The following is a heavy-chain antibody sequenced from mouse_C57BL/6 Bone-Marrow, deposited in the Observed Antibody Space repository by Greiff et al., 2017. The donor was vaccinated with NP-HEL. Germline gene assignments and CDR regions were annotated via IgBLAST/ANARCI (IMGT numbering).Heavy chain of an antibody. V-gene: IGHV1-42*01. Sequence: EVQLQQSGPELVKSGASVKISCKASGYSFTGYYMNWVKQSPEKSLEWIGEINLSTGGTTYNQKFKAKGTLTVDESSSTAYMQLKSLASEDSAVYYCAREDYDGDIAYWGQGTLVTVSA. CDR3: AREDYDGDIAY. J-gene: IGHJ3*01. D-gene: IGHD2-4*01. CDR1: GYSFTGYY. CDR2: INLSTGGT.